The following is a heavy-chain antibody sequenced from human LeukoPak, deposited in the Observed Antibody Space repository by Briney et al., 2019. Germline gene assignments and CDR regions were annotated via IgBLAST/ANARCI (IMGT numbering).Heavy chain of an antibody. J-gene: IGHJ4*02. CDR3: AREMATIGGVDY. Sequence: SETLSLTCTVSGYSISSGYYWGWIRPPPGKGLEWIGSIYHSGSTYYNPSLKSRVTISVDTSKNQFSLKLSSVTAADTAVYYCAREMATIGGVDYWGQGTLVTVSS. D-gene: IGHD5-24*01. V-gene: IGHV4-38-2*02. CDR1: GYSISSGYY. CDR2: IYHSGST.